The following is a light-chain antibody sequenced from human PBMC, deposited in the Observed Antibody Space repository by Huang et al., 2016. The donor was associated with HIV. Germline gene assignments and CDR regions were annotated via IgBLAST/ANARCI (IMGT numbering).Light chain of an antibody. J-gene: IGKJ4*01. V-gene: IGKV3-11*01. CDR3: QQRSNWPLT. Sequence: EIVLTQSPATLSLSAGERATLSCRASQSVSSYLAWYQQKPGQAPRLLISDAADRATGIPTRFSGSGSGTDFTLTISSLEPEDNGVYYCQQRSNWPLTFGGGTKVEIK. CDR1: QSVSSY. CDR2: DAA.